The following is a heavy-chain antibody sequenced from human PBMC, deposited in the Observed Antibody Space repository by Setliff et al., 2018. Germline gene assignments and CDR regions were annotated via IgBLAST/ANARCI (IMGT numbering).Heavy chain of an antibody. CDR1: GFTFSSYA. CDR3: YTWLLYSSSWYRDH. V-gene: IGHV3-15*01. Sequence: GGSLRLSCAASGFTFSSYAMSWVRQAPGKGLEWVGRIKSRTEGGTTDYAAPVKGRFTISRDDPGNTLYLQMSSLKTEDTAVYYCYTWLLYSSSWYRDHWGQGTLVTVSS. CDR2: IKSRTEGGTT. D-gene: IGHD6-13*01. J-gene: IGHJ4*02.